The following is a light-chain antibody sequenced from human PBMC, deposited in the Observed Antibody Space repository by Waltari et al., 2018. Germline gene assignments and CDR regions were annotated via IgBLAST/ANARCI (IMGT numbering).Light chain of an antibody. Sequence: DIALTQSPLSLSVTPGEPASISCRSSLSLLHSNKFNYLDWYLQKPGQSPQLLIYLGSNRASGVPDRFSGSGSGTDFTLSISRVEAEDVGVYYCMQALQTPRTFGQGTRLEIK. CDR3: MQALQTPRT. J-gene: IGKJ2*01. CDR2: LGS. V-gene: IGKV2-28*01. CDR1: LSLLHSNKFNY.